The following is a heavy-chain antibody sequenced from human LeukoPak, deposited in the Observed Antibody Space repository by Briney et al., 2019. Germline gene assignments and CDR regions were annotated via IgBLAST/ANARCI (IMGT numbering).Heavy chain of an antibody. CDR2: IYPGDSDT. V-gene: IGHV5-51*01. D-gene: IGHD3-10*01. CDR3: VMGIWFGELSGDAFDI. Sequence: GESLKISCQASGYKFTSNWIGWVRQMPGNGLEWMGIIYPGDSDTRYSPSFEGQVTISADKSISTAYLQWSSLKASDTAMYYCVMGIWFGELSGDAFDIWGQGTMVTVSS. J-gene: IGHJ3*02. CDR1: GYKFTSNW.